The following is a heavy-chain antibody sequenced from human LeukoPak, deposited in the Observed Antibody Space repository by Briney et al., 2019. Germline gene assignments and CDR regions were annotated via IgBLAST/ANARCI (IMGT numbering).Heavy chain of an antibody. J-gene: IGHJ4*02. D-gene: IGHD3-10*01. CDR1: GYSISSGYY. CDR3: TRGGSNFDY. CDR2: IYYSGST. Sequence: PSETLSLTCAVSGYSISSGYYWSWVRQPPEKGLEWIGYIYYSGSTNYNPSLKSRVTISVDTSKNQFSLQLTSVTAADTAVYFCTRGGSNFDYWGQGTLVTVSS. V-gene: IGHV4-61*01.